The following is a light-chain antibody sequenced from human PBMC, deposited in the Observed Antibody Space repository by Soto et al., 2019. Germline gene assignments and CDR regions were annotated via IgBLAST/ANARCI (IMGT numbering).Light chain of an antibody. J-gene: IGKJ1*01. CDR3: QQYNNWPWT. Sequence: EIVMTQYPSTLSVSPGERSTLSCMTSQSVSSNLAWYQQKPGQAPRLLIHGAFTRATGITARFSGSGSGTEFTLTISTLQSEDFAVYYCQQYNNWPWTVGPGTQVDIK. V-gene: IGKV3-15*01. CDR2: GAF. CDR1: QSVSSN.